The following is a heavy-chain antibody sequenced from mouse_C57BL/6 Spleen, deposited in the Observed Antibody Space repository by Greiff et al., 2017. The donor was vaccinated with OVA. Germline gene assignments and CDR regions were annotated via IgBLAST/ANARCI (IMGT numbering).Heavy chain of an antibody. J-gene: IGHJ1*03. CDR1: GFTFSNYW. Sequence: VQLKESGGGLVQPGGSMKLSCVASGFTFSNYWMNWVRQSPEKGLEWVAQIRLKSDNYATHYAESVKGRFTISRDDSKSSVYLQMNNLRAEDTGIYYCTAYYWYFDVWGTGTTVTVSS. CDR3: TAYYWYFDV. V-gene: IGHV6-3*01. CDR2: IRLKSDNYAT.